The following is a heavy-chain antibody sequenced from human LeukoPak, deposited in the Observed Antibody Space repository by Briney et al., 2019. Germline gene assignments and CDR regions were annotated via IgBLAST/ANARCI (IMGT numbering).Heavy chain of an antibody. CDR2: IKQDGSEK. Sequence: GGSLRLSCAASGFTFSNYTMQWVRQAPGKGLEWVANIKQDGSEKYYVDSVKGRFTISRDNAKNSLYLQMNSLRAEDTAVYYCARGGAAAGFFDYWGQGTLVTVSS. D-gene: IGHD6-13*01. V-gene: IGHV3-7*03. CDR1: GFTFSNYT. J-gene: IGHJ4*02. CDR3: ARGGAAAGFFDY.